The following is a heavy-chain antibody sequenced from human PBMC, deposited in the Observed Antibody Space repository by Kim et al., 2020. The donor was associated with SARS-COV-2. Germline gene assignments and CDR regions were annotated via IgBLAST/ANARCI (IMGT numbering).Heavy chain of an antibody. CDR3: AGHSGGFTYFDN. J-gene: IGHJ4*02. D-gene: IGHD3-10*01. Sequence: NYNPSLKSRVSISLDTSKSQFSLELRSVTAADPAVYFCAGHSGGFTYFDNWGQGTLLTVSS. V-gene: IGHV4-59*08.